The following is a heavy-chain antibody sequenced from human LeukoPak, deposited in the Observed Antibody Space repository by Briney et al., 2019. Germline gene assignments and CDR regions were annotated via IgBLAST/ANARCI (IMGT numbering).Heavy chain of an antibody. J-gene: IGHJ4*02. V-gene: IGHV3-21*01. CDR1: GFTFSSYS. Sequence: GGSLRLSCAASGFTFSSYSMNWVRQAPGKGLEWVSSISSSSSYIYYADSVKGRFTISRDNAKNSLYLQMNSLRAEDTAVYYCARDPDIVVVPAAIDGFDYWGQGTLVTVSS. CDR3: ARDPDIVVVPAAIDGFDY. D-gene: IGHD2-2*02. CDR2: ISSSSSYI.